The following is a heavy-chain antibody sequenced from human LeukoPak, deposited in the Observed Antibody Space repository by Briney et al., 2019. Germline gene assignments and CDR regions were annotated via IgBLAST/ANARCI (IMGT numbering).Heavy chain of an antibody. D-gene: IGHD6-19*01. CDR2: INHSGST. V-gene: IGHV4-34*01. CDR1: GGSFSGYY. J-gene: IGHJ4*02. CDR3: ARVQQWLVDY. Sequence: SETLSLTCAVYGGSFSGYYWSWIRQPPGKGLEWIGEINHSGSTNYNPSLKSRVTISVDTSKNQFSLKLSPVTAADTAVYYCARVQQWLVDYWGQGTLVTVSS.